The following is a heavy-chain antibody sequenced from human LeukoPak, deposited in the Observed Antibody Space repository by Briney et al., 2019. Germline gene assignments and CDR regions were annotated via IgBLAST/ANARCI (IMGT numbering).Heavy chain of an antibody. V-gene: IGHV4-34*01. J-gene: IGHJ4*02. D-gene: IGHD3-10*01. CDR3: ATLTRGYYYGSGSYNY. CDR2: INHSGST. CDR1: GGSFSGYY. Sequence: SETLSLTCAVYGGSFSGYYWSWLRQPPGKGLEWIGEINHSGSTNYNPSLKSRVTRSVDTSKNQFSLKLSPVTAADTAVYYCATLTRGYYYGSGSYNYWGQGTLVTVSS.